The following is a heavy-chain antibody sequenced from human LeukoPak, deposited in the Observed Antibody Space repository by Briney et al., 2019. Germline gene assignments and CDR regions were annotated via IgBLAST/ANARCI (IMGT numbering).Heavy chain of an antibody. Sequence: ASVKVSCKTSGYTFTGYYMHWVRQAPGQGLEWMGWINPNSGGTNYAQKFQGRVTMTRDTSISTAYMELSRLRSDDTAVYYCARGVAGTVPEDYWGQGTLVTVSS. CDR3: ARGVAGTVPEDY. CDR2: INPNSGGT. D-gene: IGHD6-19*01. J-gene: IGHJ4*02. V-gene: IGHV1-2*02. CDR1: GYTFTGYY.